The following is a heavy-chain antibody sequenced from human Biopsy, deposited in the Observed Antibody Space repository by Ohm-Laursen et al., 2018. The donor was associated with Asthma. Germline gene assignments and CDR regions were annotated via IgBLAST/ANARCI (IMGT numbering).Heavy chain of an antibody. CDR3: ARDMGAGPNQPPSGSGSSHLYGMDV. CDR2: ISWNSGSI. V-gene: IGHV3-9*01. Sequence: SLRLSCAAPGFTFDDYGMHWVRQAPGKGLEWVSGISWNSGSIGYADSVKGRFTISRDNAKNSLYLQMNSLGPEDTAVYYCARDMGAGPNQPPSGSGSSHLYGMDVWGQGTTVTVSS. J-gene: IGHJ6*02. D-gene: IGHD3-10*01. CDR1: GFTFDDYG.